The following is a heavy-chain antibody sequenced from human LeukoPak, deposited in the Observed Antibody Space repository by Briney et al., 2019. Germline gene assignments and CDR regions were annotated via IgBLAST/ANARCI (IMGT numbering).Heavy chain of an antibody. CDR1: GFTVSSNY. J-gene: IGHJ4*02. V-gene: IGHV3-30*03. D-gene: IGHD1-26*01. CDR3: ARDYSGKYTVDY. Sequence: PGGSLRLSCAASGFTVSSNYMSWVRQAPGKGLEWVAVIARDGSDKGYADSVKGRFTISRDNSKDTLYLQMNSLRAEDTAVYYCARDYSGKYTVDYWGQGTLVTVSS. CDR2: IARDGSDK.